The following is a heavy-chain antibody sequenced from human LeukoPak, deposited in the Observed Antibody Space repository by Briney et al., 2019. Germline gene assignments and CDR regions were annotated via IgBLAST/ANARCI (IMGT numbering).Heavy chain of an antibody. Sequence: GASVKVSCKASGYTFTGYYMHWVRQAPGQGLEWMGWISGHNGNTNYAQKFQGRATMTTDASTSTAYMELRSLRSDDTAVYYCARARYHSGSNDDAFDMWGQGTMVTVSS. CDR1: GYTFTGYY. J-gene: IGHJ3*02. CDR2: ISGHNGNT. D-gene: IGHD3-10*01. V-gene: IGHV1-18*04. CDR3: ARARYHSGSNDDAFDM.